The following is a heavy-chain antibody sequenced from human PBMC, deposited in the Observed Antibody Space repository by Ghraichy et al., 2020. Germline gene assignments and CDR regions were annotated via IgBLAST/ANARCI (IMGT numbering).Heavy chain of an antibody. D-gene: IGHD3-10*01. V-gene: IGHV3-11*01. CDR1: GFTFSDYY. J-gene: IGHJ4*02. CDR2: ISSSGNTM. Sequence: GGSLRLSCAASGFTFSDYYMSWFRQAPGKGLEWISYISSSGNTMYYADSVKGRFTISRDNAKNSLYLQMNSLRAEDTAVYYCATRYGSGSNVAYWGQGTLVTVSS. CDR3: ATRYGSGSNVAY.